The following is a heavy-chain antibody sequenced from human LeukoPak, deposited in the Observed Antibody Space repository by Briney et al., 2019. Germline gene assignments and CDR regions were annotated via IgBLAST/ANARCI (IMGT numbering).Heavy chain of an antibody. D-gene: IGHD1-14*01. CDR1: GGSFSGYY. V-gene: IGHV4-59*01. CDR3: ARVRSWSGYFDY. J-gene: IGHJ4*02. Sequence: SETLSLTCAVYGGSFSGYYWSWIRQPPGKGLEWIGYIYYSGSTNYNPSLKSRVTISVDTSKNQFSLKLSSVTAADTAVYYCARVRSWSGYFDYWGQGTLVTVSS. CDR2: IYYSGST.